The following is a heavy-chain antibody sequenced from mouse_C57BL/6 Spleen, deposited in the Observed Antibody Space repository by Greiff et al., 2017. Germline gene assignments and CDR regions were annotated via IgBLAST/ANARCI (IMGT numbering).Heavy chain of an antibody. CDR3: ARHGYCPFDY. Sequence: EVQLQQSGPELVKPGASVKISCKASGYTFTDYYMNWVKQSHGKSLEWIGDINPNNGGTSYNQKFKGKATLTVDKSSSTAYMELRSLTSEDSAVYYCARHGYCPFDYWGQGTTLTDSS. CDR1: GYTFTDYY. D-gene: IGHD2-3*01. CDR2: INPNNGGT. J-gene: IGHJ2*01. V-gene: IGHV1-26*01.